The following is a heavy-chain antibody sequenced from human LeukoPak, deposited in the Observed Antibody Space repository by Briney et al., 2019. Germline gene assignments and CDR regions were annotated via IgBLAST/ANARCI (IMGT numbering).Heavy chain of an antibody. J-gene: IGHJ6*02. D-gene: IGHD3-10*01. CDR2: ISWNGGII. CDR1: GYIFDDYA. CDR3: ARDSGGYNDLSRPYYYYYGMDV. V-gene: IGHV3-9*01. Sequence: GGSLRLSCAASGYIFDDYAMHWVRQVPGKGLEWVSGISWNGGIIGYADSVKGRFTISRDNAKNSLYLQMNSLRAEDTAVYYCARDSGGYNDLSRPYYYYYGMDVWGQGTTVTVSS.